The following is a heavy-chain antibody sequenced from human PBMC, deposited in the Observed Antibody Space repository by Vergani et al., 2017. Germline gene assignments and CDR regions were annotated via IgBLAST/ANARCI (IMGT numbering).Heavy chain of an antibody. D-gene: IGHD6-13*01. CDR1: GGSISSYY. CDR3: ARVRGAADYYYYFYYMDV. J-gene: IGHJ6*03. CDR2: IYYSGST. Sequence: QVQLQESGPGLVKPSETLSLTCTVSGGSISSYYWSWIRQPPGKGLEWIGYIYYSGSTNYNPALKSRVTISVDTSKNQFSLKLSSVTAADTAVYYCARVRGAADYYYYFYYMDVWGKGTTVTVSS. V-gene: IGHV4-59*01.